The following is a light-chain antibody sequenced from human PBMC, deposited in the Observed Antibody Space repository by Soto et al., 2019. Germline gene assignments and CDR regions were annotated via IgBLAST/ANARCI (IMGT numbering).Light chain of an antibody. Sequence: DFQMTQSPSTLSASVGYRFTITCRASQSINNLLAWYQQKPGKAPKLLIYAASTLHTGVPSRFSGSGSGTEFTLTISSLQPEDFATYYCQQLNSYLTTFGQGTRLEIK. J-gene: IGKJ5*01. V-gene: IGKV1-9*01. CDR2: AAS. CDR3: QQLNSYLTT. CDR1: QSINNL.